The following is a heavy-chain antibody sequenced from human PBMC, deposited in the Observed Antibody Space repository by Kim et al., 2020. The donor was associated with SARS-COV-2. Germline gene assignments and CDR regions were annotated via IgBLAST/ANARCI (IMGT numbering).Heavy chain of an antibody. Sequence: SETLSLTCTVSGGSISSSSYYWGWIRQPPGKGLEWIGSIYYSGSTYYNPSLKSRVTISVDTSKNQFSLKLSSVTAADTAVYYCATYYDFWSGYYAAGGAFDYWGQGTLVTVSS. D-gene: IGHD3-3*01. CDR3: ATYYDFWSGYYAAGGAFDY. J-gene: IGHJ4*02. V-gene: IGHV4-39*01. CDR1: GGSISSSSYY. CDR2: IYYSGST.